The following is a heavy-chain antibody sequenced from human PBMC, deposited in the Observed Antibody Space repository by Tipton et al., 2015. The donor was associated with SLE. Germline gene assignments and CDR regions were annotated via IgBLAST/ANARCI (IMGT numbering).Heavy chain of an antibody. J-gene: IGHJ4*02. V-gene: IGHV1-18*01. D-gene: IGHD2-2*01. CDR1: GYTFTSYG. Sequence: QLVQSGAEVKKPGASVKVSCKASGYTFTSYGISWVRQAPGQGLEWMGWISAYNGNTNYAQKLQGRVTMTTDTSTSTAYMELRSLRPDDTAVYYCARVGGYCSSTSCYAGYFDYWGQGTLVTVSS. CDR3: ARVGGYCSSTSCYAGYFDY. CDR2: ISAYNGNT.